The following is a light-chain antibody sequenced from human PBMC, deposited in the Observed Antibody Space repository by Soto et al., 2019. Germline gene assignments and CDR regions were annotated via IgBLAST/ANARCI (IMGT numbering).Light chain of an antibody. CDR3: QSYDTGLSGPVV. J-gene: IGLJ2*01. Sequence: QSVLTQPPSLSGAPGQNIIISCTGGGSNIGAGFDVHWYQQLPGTAPKLLIYGNTNRPSGVPDRFSGSKSGTSASLVITGLQADDEADYYCQSYDTGLSGPVVFGGGTKLNVL. CDR2: GNT. V-gene: IGLV1-40*01. CDR1: GSNIGAGFD.